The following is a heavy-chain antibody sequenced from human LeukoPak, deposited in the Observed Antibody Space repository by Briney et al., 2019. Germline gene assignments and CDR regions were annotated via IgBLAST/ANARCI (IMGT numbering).Heavy chain of an antibody. Sequence: GTSLRLSCAASGFTFTSYAFHWVRQAPGKGLEWVAGISYDGRNKYYADSVKGRFTISRDNSKNTLDLQMNSLRAEDTAVYYCARVVGNRYFDYWGQGTLVTVSS. J-gene: IGHJ4*02. CDR2: ISYDGRNK. CDR1: GFTFTSYA. V-gene: IGHV3-30*07. CDR3: ARVVGNRYFDY. D-gene: IGHD1-14*01.